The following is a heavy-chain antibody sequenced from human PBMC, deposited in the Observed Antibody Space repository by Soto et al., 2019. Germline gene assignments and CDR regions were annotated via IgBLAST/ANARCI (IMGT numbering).Heavy chain of an antibody. CDR2: INPYSGGT. Sequence: ASVKVSCKASGYTFTSYGISWVRQAPGQGLEWMGWINPYSGGTNYAQKLQGRVTMTTDTSTSTAHMELRSLRSDDTAVYYCAREGQAPYYYYGMDVWGQGTAVTVSS. CDR1: GYTFTSYG. V-gene: IGHV1-18*01. CDR3: AREGQAPYYYYGMDV. J-gene: IGHJ6*02.